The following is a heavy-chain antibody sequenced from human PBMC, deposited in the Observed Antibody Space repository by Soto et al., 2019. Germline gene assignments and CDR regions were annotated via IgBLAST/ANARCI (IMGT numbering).Heavy chain of an antibody. Sequence: GGSLRLSCAASGFIFSDYAMTWVRQAPGRGLEWVSYISSSGSTIYYADSVKGRFTISRDNAKNSLYLQMNSLRAEDTAVYYCARAEEVWQQLVQYYYGMDVWGQGTTVTVS. CDR1: GFIFSDYA. D-gene: IGHD6-13*01. J-gene: IGHJ6*02. V-gene: IGHV3-48*03. CDR2: ISSSGSTI. CDR3: ARAEEVWQQLVQYYYGMDV.